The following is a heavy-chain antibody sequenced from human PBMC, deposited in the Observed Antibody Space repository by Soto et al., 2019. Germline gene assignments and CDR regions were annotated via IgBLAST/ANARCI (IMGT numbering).Heavy chain of an antibody. J-gene: IGHJ4*02. V-gene: IGHV4-61*01. CDR3: ARYVAAAALFDY. CDR1: GGSVSSGSYY. CDR2: IYYSGST. Sequence: QVQLQESGPGLVKPSETLSLTCTVSGGSVSSGSYYWSWIRQPPGKGLEGIGYIYYSGSTNYNPALKRRLTTPVATSKNQFSLKLSSVTAADTAVYYCARYVAAAALFDYWGQGTLVTVSS. D-gene: IGHD6-13*01.